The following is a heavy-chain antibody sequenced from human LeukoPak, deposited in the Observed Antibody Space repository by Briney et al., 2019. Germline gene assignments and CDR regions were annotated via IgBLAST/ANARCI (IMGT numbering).Heavy chain of an antibody. CDR1: GFTFSDYY. CDR3: AKFAPIMRLNSNYYDSSGYHAPFDY. CDR2: ISSSGSTI. V-gene: IGHV3-11*01. Sequence: PGGSLRLSCAASGFTFSDYYMSWIRQAPGKGLEWVSYISSSGSTIYYADSVKGRFTISRDNAKNSLYLQMNSLRAEDTAVYYCAKFAPIMRLNSNYYDSSGYHAPFDYWGQGTLVTVSP. D-gene: IGHD3-22*01. J-gene: IGHJ4*02.